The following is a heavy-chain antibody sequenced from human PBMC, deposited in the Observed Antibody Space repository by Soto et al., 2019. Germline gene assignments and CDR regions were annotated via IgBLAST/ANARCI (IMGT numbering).Heavy chain of an antibody. CDR2: RNAGNGNT. CDR1: GYTFTSYA. V-gene: IGHV1-3*01. J-gene: IGHJ4*02. D-gene: IGHD2-2*02. CDR3: ASSFTLPAAIGY. Sequence: QVQLVQSGAEVKKPGASVKVSCKASGYTFTSYAMHWVRQAPGQRLEWMGWRNAGNGNTKYSQKFQGRVTITSDTSASTAYMELSSLRSEDTAVYYCASSFTLPAAIGYWGQGTLVTVSS.